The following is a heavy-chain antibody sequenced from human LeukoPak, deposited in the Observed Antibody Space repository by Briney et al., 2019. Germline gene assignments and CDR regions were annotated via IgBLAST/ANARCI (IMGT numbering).Heavy chain of an antibody. V-gene: IGHV3-23*01. CDR1: GFTFSSSA. CDR3: AKEARSYGYYFDY. D-gene: IGHD5-18*01. Sequence: QPGGSLRLSCAASGFTFSSSAMSWVRQAPGKGLEWVSAISGSGGSAYCADSVKGRFTVSRDNSKNTLYLQMNSLRAEDTAVYYRAKEARSYGYYFDYWGQGTLVTVSS. CDR2: ISGSGGSA. J-gene: IGHJ4*02.